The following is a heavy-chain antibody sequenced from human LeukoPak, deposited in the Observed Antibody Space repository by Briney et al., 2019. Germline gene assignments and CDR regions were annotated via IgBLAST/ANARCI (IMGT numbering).Heavy chain of an antibody. J-gene: IGHJ4*02. D-gene: IGHD2-2*01. Sequence: ASVKVSCKASGYTFTGYYMHWVRQAPGQGLEWMGWINPNSGGTNYAQQFQGRVTMTRDTSISTAYMELSRLRSDDTAVYYCARLEGDRSSTSCYDWGRGTLVTVSS. CDR3: ARLEGDRSSTSCYD. V-gene: IGHV1-2*02. CDR2: INPNSGGT. CDR1: GYTFTGYY.